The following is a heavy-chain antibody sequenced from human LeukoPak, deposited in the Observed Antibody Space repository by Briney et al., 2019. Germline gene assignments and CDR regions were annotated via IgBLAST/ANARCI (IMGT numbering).Heavy chain of an antibody. CDR1: GFTFSSYA. CDR2: ISGSGANT. J-gene: IGHJ3*02. D-gene: IGHD1-1*01. V-gene: IGHV3-23*01. Sequence: GGSLRLSCAASGFTFSSYAMSWVRQAPGKGLEWVSTISGSGANTYYADSVKGRFTISRDNSKNTLYLQMNSLRAEDTAVYYCAKDRWTEVDAFDIWGQGTMVTVSS. CDR3: AKDRWTEVDAFDI.